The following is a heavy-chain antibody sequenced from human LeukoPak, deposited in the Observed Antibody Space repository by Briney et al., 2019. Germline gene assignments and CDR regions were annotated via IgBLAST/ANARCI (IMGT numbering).Heavy chain of an antibody. CDR2: ISWNSGSI. CDR1: GFTFDDYA. Sequence: PGGSLRLSCAASGFTFDDYAMHWVRQAPGKGLEWVSGISWNSGSIGYADSVKGRFIISRDNAKNSLYLQMNSLRAEDTALYYCAKDAPDGSQGGFDYWGQGTLVTVSS. J-gene: IGHJ4*02. D-gene: IGHD3-10*01. CDR3: AKDAPDGSQGGFDY. V-gene: IGHV3-9*01.